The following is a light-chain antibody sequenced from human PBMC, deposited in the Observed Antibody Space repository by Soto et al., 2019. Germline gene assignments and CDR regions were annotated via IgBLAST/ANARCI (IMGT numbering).Light chain of an antibody. CDR1: SSNIGAGYD. V-gene: IGLV1-40*01. CDR2: GNS. Sequence: QSVLTQPPSGSGAPGQRVTISCTGSSSNIGAGYDVHWYQQLPGTAPKLLIYGNSNRPSGVPDRFSGSKSGTSASLASAGLQAEDEADYYCQSYDSSLSGLVVFGGGTKLTVL. CDR3: QSYDSSLSGLVV. J-gene: IGLJ2*01.